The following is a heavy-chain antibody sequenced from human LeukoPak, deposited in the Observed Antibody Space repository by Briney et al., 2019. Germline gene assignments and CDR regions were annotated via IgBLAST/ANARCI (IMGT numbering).Heavy chain of an antibody. D-gene: IGHD6-19*01. V-gene: IGHV1-18*01. CDR3: ARDRAAGTRAFDI. Sequence: GASVKVSCKASVYTFTSYGISWVRQAPGQGLEWMGWISAYNGNTNYAQELQGRVTMTTDTSTSTAYMELRSLRSDDTAVYYCARDRAAGTRAFDIWGQGTMVTVSS. J-gene: IGHJ3*02. CDR1: VYTFTSYG. CDR2: ISAYNGNT.